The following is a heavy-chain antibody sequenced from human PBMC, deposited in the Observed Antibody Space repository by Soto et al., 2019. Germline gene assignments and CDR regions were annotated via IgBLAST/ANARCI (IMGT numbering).Heavy chain of an antibody. CDR3: ARGRYCTNGVCPRTNYYYYGMDV. CDR2: INAGNGNT. V-gene: IGHV1-3*01. CDR1: GYTFTSYA. J-gene: IGHJ6*02. D-gene: IGHD2-8*01. Sequence: QVQLVQSGAEVKKPGASVKVSCKASGYTFTSYAMHWVRQAPGQRLEWMGWINAGNGNTKYSQKFQGRVTITRDTSASTAYMELSSLGSEDTAVYYCARGRYCTNGVCPRTNYYYYGMDVWGQGTTVTVSS.